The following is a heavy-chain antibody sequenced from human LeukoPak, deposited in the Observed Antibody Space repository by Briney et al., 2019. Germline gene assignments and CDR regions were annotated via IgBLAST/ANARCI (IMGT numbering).Heavy chain of an antibody. Sequence: SETLSLTCTVSGGSISSSSHYWGWVRQPPGKGLEWIGTIYYSGTTYYNPSLKSRVTISVDTSKNQVSLKLTSVTAADTAVYYCARLSVIVGAALEYYYYYMDVWGQGTTVTVSS. CDR2: IYYSGTT. CDR1: GGSISSSSHY. V-gene: IGHV4-39*07. D-gene: IGHD1-26*01. J-gene: IGHJ6*03. CDR3: ARLSVIVGAALEYYYYYMDV.